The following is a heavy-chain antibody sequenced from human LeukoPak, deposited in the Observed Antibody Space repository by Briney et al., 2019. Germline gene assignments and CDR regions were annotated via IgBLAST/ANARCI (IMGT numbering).Heavy chain of an antibody. Sequence: SETLSLTCTVSGGSISSSSYYWGWIRQPPGKGPQWIGSISYSGDIYNNLSLKSRVTISVDTSKNQLSLKLSSVTAADTAVYYCAKARAVTTVLDAFDVWGQGTMVTVSS. CDR1: GGSISSSSYY. CDR2: ISYSGDI. D-gene: IGHD4-17*01. CDR3: AKARAVTTVLDAFDV. J-gene: IGHJ3*01. V-gene: IGHV4-39*01.